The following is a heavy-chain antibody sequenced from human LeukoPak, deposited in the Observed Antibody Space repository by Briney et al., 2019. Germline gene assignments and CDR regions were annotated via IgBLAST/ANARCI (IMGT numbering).Heavy chain of an antibody. Sequence: PSETLSLTCTVSGGSISSYYWSWIRQPPGKGLEWIGYIYYSGSTNYNPSLKSRVTISVDTSKNQFSLKLSSVTAADTAVYYCAGYCSSTSCYNVYYGMDVWGQGTTVTVSS. CDR3: AGYCSSTSCYNVYYGMDV. CDR2: IYYSGST. CDR1: GGSISSYY. D-gene: IGHD2-2*02. V-gene: IGHV4-59*01. J-gene: IGHJ6*02.